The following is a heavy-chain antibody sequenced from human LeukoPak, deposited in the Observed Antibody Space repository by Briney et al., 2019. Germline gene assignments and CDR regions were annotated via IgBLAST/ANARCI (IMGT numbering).Heavy chain of an antibody. J-gene: IGHJ4*02. CDR2: IKQDGSEK. CDR1: GFTFSPYW. V-gene: IGHV3-7*03. D-gene: IGHD5-12*01. Sequence: AGGSLRLSCAASGFTFSPYWMSWVRQAPGKGLEWVANIKQDGSEKYYVDSVKGRFTISRDNAKKSLYLQMNSLRAEDTAVYYCARGDDSGYYDYFDYWGQGALVTVSS. CDR3: ARGDDSGYYDYFDY.